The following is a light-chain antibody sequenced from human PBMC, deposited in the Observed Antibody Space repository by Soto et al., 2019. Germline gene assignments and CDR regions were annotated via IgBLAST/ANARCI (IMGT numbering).Light chain of an antibody. J-gene: IGKJ1*01. CDR2: GAS. V-gene: IGKV3-20*01. CDR1: QSVSSSF. CDR3: QQYGSSPPWT. Sequence: EIVLTQSPGTLSLSPGERATLSCRASQSVSSSFLAWYQQKPGQAPRLLMYGASSRATGIPDRFSGSGSGTYFTLTISRLEPEDFAVYYCQQYGSSPPWTFGKVTKVEIK.